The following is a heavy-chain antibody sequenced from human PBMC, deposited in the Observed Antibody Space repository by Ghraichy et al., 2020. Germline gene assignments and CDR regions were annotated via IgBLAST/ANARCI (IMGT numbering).Heavy chain of an antibody. CDR3: VRSDRVSYYYDSSGGAFDL. Sequence: SETLSLTCTVSRGSIRSSSYYWDWIRQPPEKGLEWIGSISYSGNTYYNPSLKSRVTISIDTSQNQFSLKLSSVTAADTAVYYCVRSDRVSYYYDSSGGAFDLWGQGKMVT. J-gene: IGHJ3*01. CDR1: RGSIRSSSYY. D-gene: IGHD3-22*01. CDR2: ISYSGNT. V-gene: IGHV4-39*01.